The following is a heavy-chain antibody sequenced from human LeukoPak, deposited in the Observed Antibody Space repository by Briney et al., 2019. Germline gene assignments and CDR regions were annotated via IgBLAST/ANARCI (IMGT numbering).Heavy chain of an antibody. J-gene: IGHJ4*02. CDR3: ARISGAAAQQFDY. V-gene: IGHV3-15*01. D-gene: IGHD6-13*01. CDR2: IKRKIDGETT. CDR1: GFTFSNAW. Sequence: AGGSLRLPCAASGFTFSNAWMNWVRQAPGKGLEWVGRIKRKIDGETTDYAAPVNGRFTISRDDSKNTLYLQMNSLRAEDTAVYYCARISGAAAQQFDYWGQGTLVTVSS.